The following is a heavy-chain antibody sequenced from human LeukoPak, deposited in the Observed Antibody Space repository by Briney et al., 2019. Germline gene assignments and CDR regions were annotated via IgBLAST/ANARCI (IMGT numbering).Heavy chain of an antibody. Sequence: SEKESLTCTVSGGSISSTSYFWDWVRQPPGKDLQWIGNIYYRGDTYYNPSLKSRVTMSVVTSKNHFSLKLSSVTAADTAVYYCARYLNYADYTVAFDIW. CDR3: ARYLNYADYTVAFDI. J-gene: IGHJ3*02. D-gene: IGHD4-17*01. CDR2: IYYRGDT. CDR1: GGSISSTSYF. V-gene: IGHV4-39*02.